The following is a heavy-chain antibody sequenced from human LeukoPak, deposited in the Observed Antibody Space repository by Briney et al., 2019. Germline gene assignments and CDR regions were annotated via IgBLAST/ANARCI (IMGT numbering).Heavy chain of an antibody. J-gene: IGHJ4*02. CDR1: GFTFSSYV. CDR3: ARTPNRDGYSHIDF. Sequence: GGSLRLSCAASGFTFSSYVMTWVRQAPGKGLEWVSAISRGGGSTYYADSVKGRFTMSRDDSKSTLDLQMNSLRADDTGVYFCARTPNRDGYSHIDFWGQGALVTVSS. CDR2: ISRGGGST. V-gene: IGHV3-23*01. D-gene: IGHD5-24*01.